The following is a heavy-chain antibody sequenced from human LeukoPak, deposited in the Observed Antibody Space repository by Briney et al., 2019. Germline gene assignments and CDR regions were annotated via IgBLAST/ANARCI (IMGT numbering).Heavy chain of an antibody. J-gene: IGHJ4*02. Sequence: SETLSLTCTVSGGSISGGSYYWSWIRQPAGKGLEWIGRIYTSGSTNYNPSLKSRVTISVDTSKDQFSLKLSSVTAADTAVYYCARATMFGDYFDYWGQGTLVTVSS. CDR2: IYTSGST. CDR3: ARATMFGDYFDY. V-gene: IGHV4-61*02. D-gene: IGHD3-10*02. CDR1: GGSISGGSYY.